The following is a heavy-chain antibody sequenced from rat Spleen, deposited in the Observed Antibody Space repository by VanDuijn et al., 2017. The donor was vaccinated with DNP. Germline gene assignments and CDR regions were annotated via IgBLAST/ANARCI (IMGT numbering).Heavy chain of an antibody. Sequence: EVQLVESGGGLVQPGRSLKRSCAASGFTFSYYGMAWVRQAPKKGLQWVASISASGGSTSYRDSVKGRFTISRDNAKSILYLQMDSLRSEDTATYYCAKWEFDFWGQGVMVTVSS. V-gene: IGHV5-19*01. CDR1: GFTFSYYG. CDR2: ISASGGST. CDR3: AKWEFDF. J-gene: IGHJ2*01. D-gene: IGHD1-7*01.